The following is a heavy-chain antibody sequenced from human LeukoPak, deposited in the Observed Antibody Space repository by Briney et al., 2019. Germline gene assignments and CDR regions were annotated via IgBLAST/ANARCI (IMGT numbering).Heavy chain of an antibody. CDR1: GFTFSTYA. Sequence: GRSLRLSCAASGFTFSTYAMHWVRQAPGKGLEWVTLISYDGNNKYYADSVKGRFTISRDNSKNTLFLQMNSLRAEDTAVYYCARGGGWLQLTSWYFDLWGRGTLVTVSS. V-gene: IGHV3-30-3*01. CDR3: ARGGGWLQLTSWYFDL. D-gene: IGHD5-12*01. CDR2: ISYDGNNK. J-gene: IGHJ2*01.